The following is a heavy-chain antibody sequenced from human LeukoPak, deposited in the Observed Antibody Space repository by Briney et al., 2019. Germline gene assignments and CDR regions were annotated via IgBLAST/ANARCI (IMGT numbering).Heavy chain of an antibody. CDR2: ISDSGNT. Sequence: GGSLRLSCEASGFTLSSYAMSWVRQAPGKGLEWVSAISDSGNTYHADSVKGRFTISRDSSKNTLFLEMNSLRVEDTAVYYCAKGRGFRVWDPWDNWGQGTLITVSS. J-gene: IGHJ4*02. CDR3: AKGRGFRVWDPWDN. D-gene: IGHD3-16*01. CDR1: GFTLSSYA. V-gene: IGHV3-23*01.